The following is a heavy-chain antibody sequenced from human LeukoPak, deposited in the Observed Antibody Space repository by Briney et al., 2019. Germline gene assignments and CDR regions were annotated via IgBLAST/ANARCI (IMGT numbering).Heavy chain of an antibody. D-gene: IGHD6-13*01. CDR3: GRAFPPLRTAAAGDY. CDR2: ISYRTSHI. Sequence: GGSLRLSCVTSGFTVRSKYMIWVRQAPGKGLEWVSSISYRTSHIYYADSVKGRFTISRDNAKNSLYLQMDSLRAEDTAVYFCGRAFPPLRTAAAGDYWGQGTLVTVSS. V-gene: IGHV3-21*01. J-gene: IGHJ4*02. CDR1: GFTVRSKY.